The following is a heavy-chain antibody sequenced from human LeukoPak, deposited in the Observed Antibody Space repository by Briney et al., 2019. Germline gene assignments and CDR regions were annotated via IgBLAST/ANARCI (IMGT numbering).Heavy chain of an antibody. CDR1: GYTFTSYA. CDR3: ARRTTVSNYYYYGMDV. J-gene: IGHJ6*02. CDR2: INTNIGNP. Sequence: ASVKVSCKASGYTFTSYAMNWVRQAPGQGLEWMGWINTNIGNPTYAQGFTGRFVFSLDTSVSTAYLQISSLKAGDTAVYYCARRTTVSNYYYYGMDVWGQGTTVTVSS. D-gene: IGHD4-17*01. V-gene: IGHV7-4-1*02.